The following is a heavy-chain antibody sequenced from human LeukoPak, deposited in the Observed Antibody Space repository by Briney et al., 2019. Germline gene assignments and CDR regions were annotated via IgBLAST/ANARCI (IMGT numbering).Heavy chain of an antibody. D-gene: IGHD3-10*01. CDR3: ARDRHQLLWFGDYYYGMDV. V-gene: IGHV3-21*01. CDR2: ISSSSSYI. Sequence: GGSLRLSCAASGVTVSNYSMNWVRQAPGKGLEWVSSISSSSSYIYYADSVKGRFTISRDNAKNSLYLQMNSLRAEDTAVYYCARDRHQLLWFGDYYYGMDVWGQGTTVTVSS. CDR1: GVTVSNYS. J-gene: IGHJ6*02.